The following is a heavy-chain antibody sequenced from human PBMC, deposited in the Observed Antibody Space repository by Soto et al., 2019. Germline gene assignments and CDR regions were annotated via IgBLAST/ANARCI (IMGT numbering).Heavy chain of an antibody. V-gene: IGHV1-69*01. J-gene: IGHJ6*02. CDR2: TCPTFGIT. CDR1: GGTFNTYG. D-gene: IGHD2-2*01. Sequence: QVQVVQSGAEVKKPGSAVTVSCQTSGGTFNTYGISWVRQAPGQGFEWMGGTCPTFGITDYSQNFQDRVTITADESTRTSYMELRSLRSDDTAVYYCARVPREIILVGMDVWGQGTTVTVSS. CDR3: ARVPREIILVGMDV.